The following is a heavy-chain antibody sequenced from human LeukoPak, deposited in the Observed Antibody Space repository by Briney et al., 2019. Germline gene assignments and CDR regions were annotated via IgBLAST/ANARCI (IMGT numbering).Heavy chain of an antibody. D-gene: IGHD5-24*01. V-gene: IGHV5-51*01. Sequence: AGESLKISCKGSGYNFITYWIAWVRQTPEKGLEWMGIFYPGDSDTRYSPSFQGQVTISADKSISTAYLQWSSLKASDTAMYYCARPTRDGHNDYWGQGTLVTVSS. CDR1: GYNFITYW. J-gene: IGHJ4*02. CDR3: ARPTRDGHNDY. CDR2: FYPGDSDT.